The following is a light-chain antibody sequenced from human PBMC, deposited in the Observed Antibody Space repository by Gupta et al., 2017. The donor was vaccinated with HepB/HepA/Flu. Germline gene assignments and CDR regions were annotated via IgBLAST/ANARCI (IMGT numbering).Light chain of an antibody. CDR1: QSISSW. V-gene: IGKV1-5*03. J-gene: IGKJ3*01. Sequence: DIQMTHSPSTLSASVGDRVTITCRASQSISSWLAWYQQKPGKAPKLLIYKASSLESGVPSRFSGSGSGTEFTLTISSLQPDDFATYYCQQDNNYLYTFGHGTKVDIK. CDR3: QQDNNYLYT. CDR2: KAS.